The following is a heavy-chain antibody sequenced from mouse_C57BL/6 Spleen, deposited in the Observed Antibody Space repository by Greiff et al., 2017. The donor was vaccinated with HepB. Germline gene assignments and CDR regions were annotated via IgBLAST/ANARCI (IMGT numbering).Heavy chain of an antibody. D-gene: IGHD1-1*01. V-gene: IGHV1-22*01. CDR3: ARPDYYGSSYDY. J-gene: IGHJ2*01. Sequence: EVQLQESGPELVKPGASVKMSCKASGYTFTDYNMHWVKQSHGKSLGWIGYINPNNGGTSYNQKFKGKATLTVNKSSSTAYMELRSLTSEDSAVYYCARPDYYGSSYDYWGQGTTLTVSS. CDR2: INPNNGGT. CDR1: GYTFTDYN.